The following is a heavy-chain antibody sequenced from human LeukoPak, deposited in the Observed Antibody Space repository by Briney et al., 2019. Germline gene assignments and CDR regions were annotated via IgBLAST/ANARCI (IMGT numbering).Heavy chain of an antibody. CDR1: GFTFRSYY. J-gene: IGHJ4*02. V-gene: IGHV3-7*01. D-gene: IGHD3-3*01. CDR3: ARDLFPLVTNFGVLSYFDY. CDR2: IKQDGNEK. Sequence: GGSLRLSCAASGFTFRSYYMSWVRQAPGKGLEWVANIKQDGNEKYYVDSVNGRFTISRDNAKNSLFLQMNTLRVEDTAVYYCARDLFPLVTNFGVLSYFDYWGQGTLVTVSS.